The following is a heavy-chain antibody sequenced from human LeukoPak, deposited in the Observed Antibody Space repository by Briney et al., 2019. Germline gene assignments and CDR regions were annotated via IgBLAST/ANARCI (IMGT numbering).Heavy chain of an antibody. J-gene: IGHJ4*02. Sequence: SVKVSCKASGGTFSSYAISWVRQAPGQGLEWMGRIIPIFGIANYAQKFQGRVTITADKSTSTAYMELSSLRSEDTAVYYCARSYSSSYHFDYWGQGTLVTVSS. CDR2: IIPIFGIA. CDR1: GGTFSSYA. D-gene: IGHD6-13*01. CDR3: ARSYSSSYHFDY. V-gene: IGHV1-69*04.